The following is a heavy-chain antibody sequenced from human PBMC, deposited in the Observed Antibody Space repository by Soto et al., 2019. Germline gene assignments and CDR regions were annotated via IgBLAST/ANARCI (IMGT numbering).Heavy chain of an antibody. CDR2: IYYSRNT. CDR1: GGSISSGGYY. J-gene: IGHJ4*02. Sequence: SETLSLTCTVSGGSISSGGYYWSWLRPHPGKGLEWIGYIYYSRNTYYNPSRKSRVTISVDTTKNQFSLKLSSVTAADTAVYYWARVTDTSGWVDYWGQGTLVTVSS. D-gene: IGHD6-19*01. V-gene: IGHV4-31*03. CDR3: ARVTDTSGWVDY.